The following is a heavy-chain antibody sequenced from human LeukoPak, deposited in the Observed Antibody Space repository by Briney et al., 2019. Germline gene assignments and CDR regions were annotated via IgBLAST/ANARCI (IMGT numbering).Heavy chain of an antibody. V-gene: IGHV3-23*01. Sequence: GGSLRLSCAASGFTFSSYAMSWVRQAPGKGLEWVSGISGSDGTTFYADSVKGRFTISRDNVKNTLYLQMNSLRAEDTAVYYCAKTFGRGPQEDYWGQGTLVTVSS. CDR1: GFTFSSYA. CDR3: AKTFGRGPQEDY. J-gene: IGHJ4*02. D-gene: IGHD3-10*01. CDR2: ISGSDGTT.